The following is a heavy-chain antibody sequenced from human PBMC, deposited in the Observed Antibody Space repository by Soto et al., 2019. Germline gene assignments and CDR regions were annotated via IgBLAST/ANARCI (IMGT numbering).Heavy chain of an antibody. V-gene: IGHV1-69*02. Sequence: GASVKVSCKTSGGTFRTYTINWVRQAPGQGLEWMGRIIPILDVANYAQKFQGRVTITRDTSASTAYMELSSLRSEDTAVYYCARSIVVVTALDYWGQGTLVTVSS. CDR1: GGTFRTYT. J-gene: IGHJ4*02. CDR2: IIPILDVA. CDR3: ARSIVVVTALDY. D-gene: IGHD2-21*02.